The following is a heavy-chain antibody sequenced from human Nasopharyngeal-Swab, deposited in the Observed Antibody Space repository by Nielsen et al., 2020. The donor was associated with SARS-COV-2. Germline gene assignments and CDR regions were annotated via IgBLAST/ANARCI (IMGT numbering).Heavy chain of an antibody. V-gene: IGHV4-59*01. J-gene: IGHJ6*03. CDR3: ARGDTMVRGVTHYFYYYMDV. CDR2: IYYTGST. D-gene: IGHD3-10*01. CDR1: GGSISSYY. Sequence: SETLSLTCTVSGGSISSYYLNWIRQPPGKGLEWIGYIYYTGSTNYNPSLKSRVTLSVDTSKNQFSLTLTSVTAADTAVYYCARGDTMVRGVTHYFYYYMDVWGKGTTVTVSS.